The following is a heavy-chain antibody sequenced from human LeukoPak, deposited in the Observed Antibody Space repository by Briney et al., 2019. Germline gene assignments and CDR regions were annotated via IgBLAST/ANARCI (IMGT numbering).Heavy chain of an antibody. J-gene: IGHJ5*02. V-gene: IGHV3-66*01. CDR2: IYSGGST. Sequence: GGSLRLSCAASGFTVSSNYMSWVRQAPGKGLEWVSVIYSGGSTYYADSVKGRFTISRDNSKNTLYLQMNSLRAEDTAVYYCAKGNIVLMVYALYNWFDPWGQGTLVTVSS. D-gene: IGHD2-8*01. CDR3: AKGNIVLMVYALYNWFDP. CDR1: GFTVSSNY.